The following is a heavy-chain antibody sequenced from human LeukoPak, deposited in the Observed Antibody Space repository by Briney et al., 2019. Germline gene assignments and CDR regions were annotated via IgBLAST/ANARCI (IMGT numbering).Heavy chain of an antibody. CDR3: ARYGGSGTYFFDY. V-gene: IGHV4-39*01. CDR2: IYYSGST. J-gene: IGHJ4*02. CDR1: GGSLSSSSYY. Sequence: SETLSLTCTVSGGSLSSSSYYWGWIRQPPGKGLEWIGSIYYSGSTYYNPSLKSRVTISVDTSKNQFSLKLSSVTAADTAVYYCARYGGSGTYFFDYWGQGTLVTVSS. D-gene: IGHD3-10*01.